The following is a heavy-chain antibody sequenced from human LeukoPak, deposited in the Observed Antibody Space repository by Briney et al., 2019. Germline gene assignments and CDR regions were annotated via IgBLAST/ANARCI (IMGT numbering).Heavy chain of an antibody. Sequence: SETLSLTCAVYGGSFSGYYWSWIRQPPGKGLEWIGEINHSGSTNYNPSLKSRVTISVDTSKNQFSLKLSSVTAADTAVYYCVKDGRIQLWPPYYFDYWGQGTLVTVSS. J-gene: IGHJ4*02. V-gene: IGHV4-34*01. D-gene: IGHD5-18*01. CDR2: INHSGST. CDR1: GGSFSGYY. CDR3: VKDGRIQLWPPYYFDY.